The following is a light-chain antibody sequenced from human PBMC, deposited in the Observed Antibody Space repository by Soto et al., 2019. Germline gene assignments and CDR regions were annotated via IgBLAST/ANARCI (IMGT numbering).Light chain of an antibody. V-gene: IGKV1-12*01. Sequence: DIQMTQSPSSVSASVGGRVTMACRASQGTSSWLAWYQQKPGKAPKLLIYAASSLQSGVPSRFSGSGSGTDFTLTISSLQPEDFATYYCQQANSFPPTFGQGTKVDIK. CDR2: AAS. J-gene: IGKJ1*01. CDR3: QQANSFPPT. CDR1: QGTSSW.